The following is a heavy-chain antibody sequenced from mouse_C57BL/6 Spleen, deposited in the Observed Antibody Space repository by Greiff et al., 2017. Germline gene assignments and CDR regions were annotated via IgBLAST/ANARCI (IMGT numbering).Heavy chain of an antibody. D-gene: IGHD1-1*01. CDR1: GYTFTSYW. CDR3: ARRYDGSSHWYFDV. Sequence: VKLQQPGAELVKPGASVKLSCKASGYTFTSYWMQWVKQRPGQGLEWIGEIDPSDSYTNYNQKFKGKATLTVDTSSSTAYMQRSSLTSEDAAVYDGARRYDGSSHWYFDVWGTGTTVTVSS. J-gene: IGHJ1*03. CDR2: IDPSDSYT. V-gene: IGHV1-50*01.